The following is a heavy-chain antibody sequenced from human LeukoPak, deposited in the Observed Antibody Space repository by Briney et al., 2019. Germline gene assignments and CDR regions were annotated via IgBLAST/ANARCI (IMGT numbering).Heavy chain of an antibody. D-gene: IGHD4-11*01. Sequence: TGGSLRLSCAASGFSISSYWIHWVRQVPGKGLVWVSRISPDGSTTGYADSVKGRFTASRDNARNTLYLQINSLRAEDSAVYYCTRDRTTITLFELWGQGTLVTVSS. CDR3: TRDRTTITLFEL. V-gene: IGHV3-74*01. J-gene: IGHJ4*02. CDR2: ISPDGSTT. CDR1: GFSISSYW.